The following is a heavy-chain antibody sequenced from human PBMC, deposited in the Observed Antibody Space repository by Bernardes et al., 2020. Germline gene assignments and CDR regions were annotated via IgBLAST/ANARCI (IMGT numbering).Heavy chain of an antibody. Sequence: GGSLRLSCAASGFTFSSYSMNWVRQAPGKGLEWVSSISSSSSYIYYADSVKGRFTISRDNAKNSLYLQMNSLRAEDTAVYYCARERAKYYDFWSGYYKAGYYFDYWGQGTLVTVSS. D-gene: IGHD3-3*01. CDR3: ARERAKYYDFWSGYYKAGYYFDY. CDR2: ISSSSSYI. V-gene: IGHV3-21*01. CDR1: GFTFSSYS. J-gene: IGHJ4*02.